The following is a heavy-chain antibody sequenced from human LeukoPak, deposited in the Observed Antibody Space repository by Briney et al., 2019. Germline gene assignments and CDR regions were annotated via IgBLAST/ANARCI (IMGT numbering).Heavy chain of an antibody. Sequence: SGGSLRLSCAASGFTFSSHGMHWVRQAPGKGLEWVAVISYDGSKKYYADSVKGRFTISRDNSKNTLYLQMNSLRAEDTAVYYCAKDHSPYSYGPDYYFDYWGQGTLVTVSS. V-gene: IGHV3-30*18. CDR2: ISYDGSKK. CDR3: AKDHSPYSYGPDYYFDY. J-gene: IGHJ4*02. D-gene: IGHD5-18*01. CDR1: GFTFSSHG.